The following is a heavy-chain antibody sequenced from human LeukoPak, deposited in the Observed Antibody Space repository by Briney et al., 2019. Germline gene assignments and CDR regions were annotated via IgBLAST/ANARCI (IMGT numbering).Heavy chain of an antibody. CDR2: ISWKSGSI. CDR3: AKALGQMGDY. J-gene: IGHJ4*02. V-gene: IGHV3-9*01. D-gene: IGHD2-8*01. Sequence: PGGSLRLSCAASGFTFDDYAMHWVRQAPGKGLEWVSGISWKSGSIGYADSVKGRFTISRDNAKNSLYLQMNSLRAEDTALYYCAKALGQMGDYWGQGTLVTVS. CDR1: GFTFDDYA.